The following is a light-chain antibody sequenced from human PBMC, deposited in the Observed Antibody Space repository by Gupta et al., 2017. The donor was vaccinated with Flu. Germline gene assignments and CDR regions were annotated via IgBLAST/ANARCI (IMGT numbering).Light chain of an antibody. J-gene: IGLJ2*01. Sequence: SYELTQPLSVSVSPGQTARITCSGDKLGDKYACWYQQKPGQSPVLVIYQDSKRSSGIPERFSGSNSGNTATLTISGTQAMDEADYYCQAWDSSTVVFGGGTKLTVL. CDR3: QAWDSSTVV. CDR1: KLGDKY. V-gene: IGLV3-1*01. CDR2: QDS.